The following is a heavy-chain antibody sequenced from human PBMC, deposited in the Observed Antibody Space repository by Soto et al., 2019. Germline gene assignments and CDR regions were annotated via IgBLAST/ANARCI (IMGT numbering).Heavy chain of an antibody. J-gene: IGHJ4*02. V-gene: IGHV4-59*01. CDR3: ARDRYRHGT. CDR2: IHYSGST. Sequence: SETLSLTCTVSGGSMSNYHYWSWIRQPPGKGLEYIGYIHYSGSTNYNPSLKSRVTISLDMSKKQFSLKLSSVSAADTAVYYCARDRYRHGTWGQGTLVTASS. CDR1: GGSMSNYHY. D-gene: IGHD2-2*02.